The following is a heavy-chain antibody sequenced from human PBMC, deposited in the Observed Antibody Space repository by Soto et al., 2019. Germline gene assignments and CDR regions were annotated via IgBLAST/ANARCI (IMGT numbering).Heavy chain of an antibody. D-gene: IGHD3-10*01. CDR1: GFTFSSYG. CDR2: ISHDGSNK. CDR3: AKLILDSPITMVRGVIRGGYYYGMDV. J-gene: IGHJ6*02. V-gene: IGHV3-30*18. Sequence: PGGSLRLSCAASGFTFSSYGMHWVRQAPGKGLEWVAVISHDGSNKYYADSVKGRFTISRDNSKNTLYLQMNSLRAGDTAVYYCAKLILDSPITMVRGVIRGGYYYGMDVWGQGTTVTVSS.